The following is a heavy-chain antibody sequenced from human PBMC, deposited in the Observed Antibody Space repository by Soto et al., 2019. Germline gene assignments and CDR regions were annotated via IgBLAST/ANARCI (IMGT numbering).Heavy chain of an antibody. V-gene: IGHV4-4*02. D-gene: IGHD3-10*01. J-gene: IGHJ5*02. CDR1: GGSISSSNW. CDR2: IYHSGST. CDR3: ARDYMVRGVMRWFDP. Sequence: QVQLQESGPRLVKPSGTLSLTCAVSGGSISSSNWWSWVRQPPGKGLEWIGEIYHSGSTNYNPSLKSRVTTSVDKSKNQFSLKLSSVTAADTAVYYCARDYMVRGVMRWFDPWGQGTLVTVSS.